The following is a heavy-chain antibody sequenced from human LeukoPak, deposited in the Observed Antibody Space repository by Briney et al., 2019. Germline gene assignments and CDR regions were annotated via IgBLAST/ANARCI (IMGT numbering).Heavy chain of an antibody. CDR2: IYTSGST. V-gene: IGHV4-61*02. CDR1: GGSISSGSYY. CDR3: ARDGCTMSEADAFDI. J-gene: IGHJ3*02. Sequence: SETLSLTCTVSGGSISSGSYYWSWIRQPAGKGLEWIGRIYTSGSTNYNPSLKSRVTISVDTSKSQFSLRLSSVTAADTAVYYCARDGCTMSEADAFDIWGQGTMVTVSS. D-gene: IGHD3-10*02.